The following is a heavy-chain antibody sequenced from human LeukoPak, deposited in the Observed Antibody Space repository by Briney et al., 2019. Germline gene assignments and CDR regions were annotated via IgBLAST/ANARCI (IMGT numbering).Heavy chain of an antibody. CDR3: ARRLKRLVPDY. J-gene: IGHJ4*02. Sequence: SETLSLTCAVYGGSFSGYYWSWIRQPPGKGLEGIGEINHSGSTNYNPSLKSRVTISVDTSKNQFSLKLSSVTAADTAVYYCARRLKRLVPDYWGQGTLVTVSS. CDR2: INHSGST. D-gene: IGHD6-19*01. V-gene: IGHV4-34*01. CDR1: GGSFSGYY.